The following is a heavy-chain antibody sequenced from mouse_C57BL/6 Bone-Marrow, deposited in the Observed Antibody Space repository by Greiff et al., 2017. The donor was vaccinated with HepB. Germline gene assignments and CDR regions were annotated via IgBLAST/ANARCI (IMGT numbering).Heavy chain of an antibody. CDR1: GYTFTSYS. CDR2: ISPGGSYT. CDR3: ARVGIASYAMDFGG. J-gene: IGHJ1*03. V-gene: IGHV5-4*01. Sequence: EVLLLESGAGLVKPGASLKLSCKASGYTFTSYSMSWVRQRPGKRLEWVGTISPGGSYTYYQDNVKGRFTFSRDNATSIAYLQLSHLTSEDTAMYYCARVGIASYAMDFGGWGKGTTVTV. D-gene: IGHD1-1*02.